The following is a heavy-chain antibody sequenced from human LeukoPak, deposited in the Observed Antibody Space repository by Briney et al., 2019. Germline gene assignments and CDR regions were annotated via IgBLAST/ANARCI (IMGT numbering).Heavy chain of an antibody. CDR3: ARDRIAVAAPGDYYYYMDV. CDR1: GFTFSTYT. CDR2: ISSIGSTI. J-gene: IGHJ6*03. V-gene: IGHV3-48*01. D-gene: IGHD6-19*01. Sequence: GGSLRLSCAASGFTFSTYTMNWVRQAPGKGLEWVSSISSIGSTIYYADSVKGRFTISRDNAKNSLYLQMNSLRAEDTAVYYCARDRIAVAAPGDYYYYMDVWGKGTTVTASS.